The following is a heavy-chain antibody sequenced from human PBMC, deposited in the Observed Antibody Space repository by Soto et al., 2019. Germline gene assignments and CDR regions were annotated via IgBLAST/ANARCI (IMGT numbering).Heavy chain of an antibody. CDR2: VNPEATIT. Sequence: EVQLVESGGGLVQPGGSLRLSCAASGFIFGRHWMHWIRQTPGEGLVSISRVNPEATITDYADSVRGRFTISRDNAKSTLYLEMHSLTAEDTGVYYCARPKGAAYSAFDIWGQGTKVTVSS. D-gene: IGHD2-21*01. CDR3: ARPKGAAYSAFDI. CDR1: GFIFGRHW. J-gene: IGHJ3*02. V-gene: IGHV3-74*01.